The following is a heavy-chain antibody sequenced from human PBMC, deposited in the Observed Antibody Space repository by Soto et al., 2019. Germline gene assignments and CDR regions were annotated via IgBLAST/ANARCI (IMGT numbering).Heavy chain of an antibody. V-gene: IGHV1-2*02. J-gene: IGHJ4*01. Sequence: GASVKVSCKASAYIFTDYYIHWVWQAPGQGLEWMGWINPNNDDTRYAQKFRGRVTVTMGTSISTAYMDLTRLTSDDTAVYYCARDSAAGAGIGWDYWGQGTLVTVSS. D-gene: IGHD6-13*01. CDR1: AYIFTDYY. CDR2: INPNNDDT. CDR3: ARDSAAGAGIGWDY.